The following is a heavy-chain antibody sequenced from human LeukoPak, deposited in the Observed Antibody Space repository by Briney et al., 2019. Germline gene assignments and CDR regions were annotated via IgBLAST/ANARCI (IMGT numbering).Heavy chain of an antibody. CDR1: GYSFSVYF. J-gene: IGHJ6*02. CDR3: ARRFYYAMDV. Sequence: ASVNVSCKASGYSFSVYFMQSVRQAPGQGLEWMGWINPNSGDTNYAQKFQVRVTITRDTSISTAYMELSRLRSDDAAVYYCARRFYYAMDVWGQGTTVTVSS. V-gene: IGHV1-2*02. D-gene: IGHD3-16*01. CDR2: INPNSGDT.